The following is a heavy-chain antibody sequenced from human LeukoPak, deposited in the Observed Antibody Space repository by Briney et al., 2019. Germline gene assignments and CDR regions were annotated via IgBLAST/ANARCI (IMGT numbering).Heavy chain of an antibody. Sequence: SETLSPTCTVSGGSISSYYWSWIRQPPGKGLEWIGYIYYSGSANYNPSLKSRVTISIDTSKNQFSLKLSSVTAADTAVYYCARHLGYCSTTSCYPWFDPWGQGTLVTVSS. CDR3: ARHLGYCSTTSCYPWFDP. CDR1: GGSISSYY. D-gene: IGHD2-2*01. J-gene: IGHJ5*02. CDR2: IYYSGSA. V-gene: IGHV4-59*08.